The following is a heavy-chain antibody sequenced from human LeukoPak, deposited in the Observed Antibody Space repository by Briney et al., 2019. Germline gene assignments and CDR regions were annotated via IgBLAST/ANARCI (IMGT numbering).Heavy chain of an antibody. CDR3: ARDRDHDYGDYLDAFDI. J-gene: IGHJ3*02. CDR2: ISYDGSNK. V-gene: IGHV3-30-3*01. Sequence: GGSLRLSCAASGFTFSSYAMHWVRQAPGKGLEWVAVISYDGSNKYYADSVKGRFTISRDNSKNTLYLQMNSLRAEDTAVYYCARDRDHDYGDYLDAFDIWGQGTMVTVSS. CDR1: GFTFSSYA. D-gene: IGHD4-17*01.